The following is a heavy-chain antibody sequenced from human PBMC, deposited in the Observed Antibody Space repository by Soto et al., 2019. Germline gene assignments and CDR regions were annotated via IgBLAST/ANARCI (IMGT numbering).Heavy chain of an antibody. CDR3: ARPPPVSSLREYYFDY. J-gene: IGHJ4*02. V-gene: IGHV4-39*01. CDR2: IYYSGST. Sequence: PSETLSLTCTVSGGSISSSSYYWGWIRQPPEKGLEWIGSIYYSGSTYYNPSLKSRVTISVDTSKNQFSLELSSVTAADTAVYYCARPPPVSSLREYYFDYWGQGTLVTVSS. D-gene: IGHD6-6*01. CDR1: GGSISSSSYY.